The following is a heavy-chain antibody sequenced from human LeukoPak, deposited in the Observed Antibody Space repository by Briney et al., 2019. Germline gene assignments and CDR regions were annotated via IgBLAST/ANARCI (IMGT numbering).Heavy chain of an antibody. J-gene: IGHJ6*04. CDR2: ISGYNGNT. V-gene: IGHV1-18*01. Sequence: ASVKVSCKASGYTFTTYNINWVRQAPGQGLEWMGWISGYNGNTNYAQKFQGRVTMTRDTSISTAYMELSSLRSEDTAVYYCARENVGALDVWGKGTTVTISS. CDR1: GYTFTTYN. CDR3: ARENVGALDV. D-gene: IGHD1-26*01.